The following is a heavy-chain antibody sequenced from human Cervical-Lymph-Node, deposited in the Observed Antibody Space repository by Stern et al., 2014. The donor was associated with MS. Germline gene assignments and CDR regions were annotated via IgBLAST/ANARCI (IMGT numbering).Heavy chain of an antibody. CDR3: ARDDDYTRRAIDY. Sequence: VQLVQSGAEVKKPGASVNVSCKTSGYTFTYYAISWIRQAPGQGLEGGGWISPYNGNTNFVQKLQGRVAMTTDTSTSTAYMELRSLRSDDTAVYYCARDDDYTRRAIDYWGQGTLVTVSS. J-gene: IGHJ4*02. CDR1: GYTFTYYA. CDR2: ISPYNGNT. V-gene: IGHV1-18*01. D-gene: IGHD4-11*01.